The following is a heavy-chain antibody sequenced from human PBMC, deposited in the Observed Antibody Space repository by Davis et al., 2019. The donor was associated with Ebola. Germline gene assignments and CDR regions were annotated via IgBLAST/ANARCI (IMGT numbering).Heavy chain of an antibody. CDR3: ASEYGSSNYYYYYGMDV. CDR1: GFTFSSYS. Sequence: PGGSLRLSCAASGFTFSSYSMNWVRQAPGKGLEWVSSISSSSSYIYYADSVKGRFTISRDNSKNTLYLQMNSLRAEDTAVYYCASEYGSSNYYYYYGMDVWGQGTTVTVSS. D-gene: IGHD6-6*01. CDR2: ISSSSSYI. V-gene: IGHV3-21*01. J-gene: IGHJ6*02.